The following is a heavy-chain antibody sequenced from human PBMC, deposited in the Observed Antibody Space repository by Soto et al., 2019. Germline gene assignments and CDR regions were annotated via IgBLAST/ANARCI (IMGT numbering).Heavy chain of an antibody. CDR3: AKAGPYNWNYNWYFDL. CDR2: ISGSGGST. J-gene: IGHJ2*01. CDR1: GFTFSSYA. V-gene: IGHV3-23*01. Sequence: GSLRLSCAASGFTFSSYAMSWVRQAPGKGLEWVSAISGSGGSTYYADSVKGRFTISKDNSKNTLYLQMNSLRAEDTAVYYCAKAGPYNWNYNWYFDLWGRGTLVTVSS. D-gene: IGHD1-7*01.